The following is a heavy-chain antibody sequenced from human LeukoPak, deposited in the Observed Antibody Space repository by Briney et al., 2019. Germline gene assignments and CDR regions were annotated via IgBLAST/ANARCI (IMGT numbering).Heavy chain of an antibody. CDR3: ARGRAGTTRIPMVRGVADY. J-gene: IGHJ4*02. Sequence: SETLSPTCTVSGGSISSSSYYWGWIRQPPGKGLEWIGEINHSGSTNYNPSLKSRVTISVDTSKNQFSLKLSSVTAADTAVYYCARGRAGTTRIPMVRGVADYWGQGTLVTVSS. D-gene: IGHD3-10*01. CDR1: GGSISSSSYY. V-gene: IGHV4-39*07. CDR2: INHSGST.